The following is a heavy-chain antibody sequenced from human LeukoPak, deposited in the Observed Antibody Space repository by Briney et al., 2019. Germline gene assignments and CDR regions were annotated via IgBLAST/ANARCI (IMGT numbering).Heavy chain of an antibody. J-gene: IGHJ6*02. CDR2: INGSGDGT. CDR1: GFTFRRHA. V-gene: IGHV3-23*01. Sequence: GGTLRLSCAASGFTFRRHAMSWVPQAPGKGLEWLPSINGSGDGTYYADSVKGRFTISRDNSVNALYLQMNSLRAEDTALYYCAKYRCVGDHYFPRGQYYYGLDVWGQGTTVTVSS. D-gene: IGHD2-21*01. CDR3: AKYRCVGDHYFPRGQYYYGLDV.